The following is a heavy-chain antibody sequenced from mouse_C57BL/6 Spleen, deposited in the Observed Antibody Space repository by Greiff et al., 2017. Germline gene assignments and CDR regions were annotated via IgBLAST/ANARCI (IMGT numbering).Heavy chain of an antibody. CDR1: GYSITSGYY. CDR2: ISYDGSN. CDR3: ARDSGGTYAMDY. Sequence: EVQLQESGPGLVKPSQSLSLTCSVTGYSITSGYYWNWIRQFPGNKLEWMGYISYDGSNNYNPSLKNRIYITRDTSKNQFFLKLNSVTTEDTATYYCARDSGGTYAMDYWGQGTSVTVSS. J-gene: IGHJ4*01. V-gene: IGHV3-6*01. D-gene: IGHD3-1*01.